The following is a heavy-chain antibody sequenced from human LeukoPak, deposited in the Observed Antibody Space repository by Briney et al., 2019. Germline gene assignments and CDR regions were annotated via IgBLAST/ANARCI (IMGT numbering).Heavy chain of an antibody. V-gene: IGHV5-51*01. Sequence: GESLKISCKGSGYSFTSYWIGWVRQMPGKGLEWMGIIYPGDSDTRYSPSFQGQVTISADKSISTAYLQWSSLKASDTAMYYCARGLGYCSSTSCQSGFDYWGQGTLVTVSS. CDR1: GYSFTSYW. CDR3: ARGLGYCSSTSCQSGFDY. D-gene: IGHD2-2*01. J-gene: IGHJ4*02. CDR2: IYPGDSDT.